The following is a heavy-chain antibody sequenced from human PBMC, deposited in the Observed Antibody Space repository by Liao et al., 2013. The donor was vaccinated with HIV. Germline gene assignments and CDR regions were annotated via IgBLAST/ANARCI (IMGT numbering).Heavy chain of an antibody. CDR3: ARGRVVGDSGHWFDP. CDR2: IYYSETT. D-gene: IGHD2-15*01. V-gene: IGHV4-39*07. J-gene: IGHJ5*02. Sequence: QLQLQESGPGLVKPSETLSLTCIVSGGSISTSSYYWGWVRQPPGKGLEWMGTIYYSETTYYSPSLKSRVIISVDRSKNQFSLELTSATAADTAMYYCARGRVVGDSGHWFDPWGQGALVIVSS. CDR1: GGSISTSSYY.